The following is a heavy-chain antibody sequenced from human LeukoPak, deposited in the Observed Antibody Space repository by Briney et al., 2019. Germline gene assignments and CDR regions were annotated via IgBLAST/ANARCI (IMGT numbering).Heavy chain of an antibody. J-gene: IGHJ6*03. D-gene: IGHD2-8*01. CDR1: GFTFSRYW. CDR2: IKEDGSEK. V-gene: IGHV3-7*01. CDR3: ARAPLSPSMGYYYMDV. Sequence: PGGSLRLSCAASGFTFSRYWMSWVRQAPGKGLEWVANIKEDGSEKYYVDSVKGRFTISRDNAKNSLSLLMNSLRAEDTAVYYCARAPLSPSMGYYYMDVWGKGTTVTVSS.